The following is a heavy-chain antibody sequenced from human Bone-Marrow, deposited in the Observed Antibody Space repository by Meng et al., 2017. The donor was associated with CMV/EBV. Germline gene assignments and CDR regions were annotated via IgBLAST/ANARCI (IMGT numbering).Heavy chain of an antibody. CDR1: GFTFSSYA. Sequence: GESLKISCAASGFTFSSYAMSWVRQAPGKGLEWVSAISGSGGSTYYADSVKGRFTISRDNSKNTLYLQMNSLRAEDTAVYYCARVNRGGSSSFGRAGGYYYYGMDVWGQGTTVTVSS. CDR3: ARVNRGGSSSFGRAGGYYYYGMDV. V-gene: IGHV3-23*01. D-gene: IGHD6-6*01. J-gene: IGHJ6*02. CDR2: ISGSGGST.